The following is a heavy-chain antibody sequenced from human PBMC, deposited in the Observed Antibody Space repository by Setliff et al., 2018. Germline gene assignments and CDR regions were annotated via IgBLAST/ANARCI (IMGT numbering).Heavy chain of an antibody. CDR3: ARVGGYASAWHGIEAFDI. J-gene: IGHJ3*02. Sequence: ASVKVSCKASGYTFTTYAMTWMRQAPGQGLEWMGWINANTGGTREVQKFQGRVTMTRDTSIDTAYMEVNRLTYDDTAVYYCARVGGYASAWHGIEAFDIWGQGTKVTVSS. CDR1: GYTFTTYA. V-gene: IGHV1-2*02. CDR2: INANTGGT. D-gene: IGHD6-19*01.